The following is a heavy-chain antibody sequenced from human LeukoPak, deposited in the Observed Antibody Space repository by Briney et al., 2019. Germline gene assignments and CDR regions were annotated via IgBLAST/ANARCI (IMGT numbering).Heavy chain of an antibody. Sequence: ASVKVSCKASGYTFTSYAMNWVRQAPGQGLEWMGWMNPNSGNTGYAQKFQGRVTMTRNTSISTAYMELSSLRSEDTAVYYCARGDDFWSGYPSTFDYWGQGTLVTVSS. CDR1: GYTFTSYA. D-gene: IGHD3-3*01. J-gene: IGHJ4*02. CDR2: MNPNSGNT. CDR3: ARGDDFWSGYPSTFDY. V-gene: IGHV1-8*02.